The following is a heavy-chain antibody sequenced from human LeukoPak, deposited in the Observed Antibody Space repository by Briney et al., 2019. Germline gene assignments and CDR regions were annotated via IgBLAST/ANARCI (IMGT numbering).Heavy chain of an antibody. CDR1: GFTFSNAW. Sequence: GGSLRLSCVASGFTFSNAWMTWVRQAPGKGLEWVGLIKSKTDGGTTDYAAPVKGRFTISRDDSKNTLYLQMNSLKTEDTAVYLCKTGRYDILTGYFEYWGQGTLVTVSS. CDR2: IKSKTDGGTT. V-gene: IGHV3-15*01. CDR3: KTGRYDILTGYFEY. J-gene: IGHJ4*02. D-gene: IGHD3-9*01.